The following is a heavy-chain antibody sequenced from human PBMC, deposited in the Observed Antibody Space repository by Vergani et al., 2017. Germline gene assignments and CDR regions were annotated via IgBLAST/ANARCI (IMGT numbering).Heavy chain of an antibody. V-gene: IGHV3-9*01. J-gene: IGHJ1*01. CDR3: AKDRGGSRSGYFQH. D-gene: IGHD2-15*01. CDR1: GFTFSSYA. Sequence: EVQLLESGGGLVQPGGSLRLSCAASGFTFSSYAMSWVRQAPGEGLEWVSGISWNSGSIGYADSVKGRFTISRDNAKNSLYLQMNSLRAEVTALYYCAKDRGGSRSGYFQHWGQGTLVTVSS. CDR2: ISWNSGSI.